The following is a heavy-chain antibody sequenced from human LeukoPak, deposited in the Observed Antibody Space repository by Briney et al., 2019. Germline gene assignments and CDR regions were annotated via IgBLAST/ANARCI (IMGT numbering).Heavy chain of an antibody. CDR3: TRVRLGAATRYFDY. D-gene: IGHD1-26*01. J-gene: IGHJ4*02. CDR1: GFTFSDHY. V-gene: IGHV3-72*01. CDR2: IKNKANSYST. Sequence: GGSLRLSCAASGFTFSDHYMAWVRLAPGKGLEWVGRIKNKANSYSTEYAASVKGRFTISRDDSKNSLYLQMNGLRSEDTALYYCTRVRLGAATRYFDYWGQGTLVTVSS.